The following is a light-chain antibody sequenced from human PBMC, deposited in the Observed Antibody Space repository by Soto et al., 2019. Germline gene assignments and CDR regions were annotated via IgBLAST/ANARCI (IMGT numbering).Light chain of an antibody. J-gene: IGLJ2*01. CDR3: SSYAGSNNL. CDR2: EVT. CDR1: SSDVGRYNY. Sequence: QSALTQPPSASGSPGQSVTISCTGTSSDVGRYNYVSWYQQHPGKAPKLMIYEVTKRPSGVPDRFSGSKSGNTASLTVSGLQAEYEADYYCSSYAGSNNLFGGGTKLTVL. V-gene: IGLV2-8*01.